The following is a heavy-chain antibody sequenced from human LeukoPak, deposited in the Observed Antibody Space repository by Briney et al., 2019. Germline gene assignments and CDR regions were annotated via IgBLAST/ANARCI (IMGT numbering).Heavy chain of an antibody. CDR1: GYTFTSYA. CDR3: ARAGYYYDSSGYYDPTYYFDY. CDR2: INTNTGNP. J-gene: IGHJ4*02. V-gene: IGHV7-4-1*02. D-gene: IGHD3-22*01. Sequence: APVKVSCTASGYTFTSYAMNWVRQAPGQGLEWMGWINTNTGNPTYAQGFTGRFVFSLDTSVSTAYLQISSLKAEDTAVYYCARAGYYYDSSGYYDPTYYFDYWGQGTLVTVSS.